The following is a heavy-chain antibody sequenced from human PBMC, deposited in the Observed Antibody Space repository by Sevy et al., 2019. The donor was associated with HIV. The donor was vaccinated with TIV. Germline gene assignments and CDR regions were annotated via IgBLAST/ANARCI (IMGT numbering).Heavy chain of an antibody. D-gene: IGHD6-13*01. CDR2: LKSDVYGGTV. CDR3: TRWKAAQSIFDY. J-gene: IGHJ4*02. Sequence: GRSLRLSCTASGFTFGDYGMSWVRQAPGKGLEWVAFLKSDVYGGTVDHAASVRGRFVISRDDSKTIAYLQMNDLKTEDTGVYYCTRWKAAQSIFDYWGQGALVTVSS. CDR1: GFTFGDYG. V-gene: IGHV3-49*04.